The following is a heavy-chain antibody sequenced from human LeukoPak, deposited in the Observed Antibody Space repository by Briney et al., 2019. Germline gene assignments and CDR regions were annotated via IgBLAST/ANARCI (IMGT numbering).Heavy chain of an antibody. Sequence: ASVKVSCKASGFTFTTYGLSWVRQAPGQGLEWMGWISAYNGNTNYAQKLQGRVTMTTDTSTSTAYMELRSLRSDDTAVYYCVRDSLSGGASSYFDYWGQGTLVTVSS. V-gene: IGHV1-18*01. CDR3: VRDSLSGGASSYFDY. CDR2: ISAYNGNT. D-gene: IGHD1-26*01. CDR1: GFTFTTYG. J-gene: IGHJ4*02.